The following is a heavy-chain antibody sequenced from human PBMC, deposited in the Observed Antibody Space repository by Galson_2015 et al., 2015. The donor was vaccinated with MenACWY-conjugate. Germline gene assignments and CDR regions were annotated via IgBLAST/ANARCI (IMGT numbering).Heavy chain of an antibody. CDR1: GFTFSSYW. V-gene: IGHV3-30*03. J-gene: IGHJ4*02. CDR3: ARVKYSGSYYFDY. D-gene: IGHD1-26*01. Sequence: SLRLSCAASGFTFSSYWMSWVRQAPGKGLEWVAVISYDGSNKYYADSVKGRFTISRDNSKNTLYLQMNSLRAEDTAVYYCARVKYSGSYYFDYWGQGTLVTVSS. CDR2: ISYDGSNK.